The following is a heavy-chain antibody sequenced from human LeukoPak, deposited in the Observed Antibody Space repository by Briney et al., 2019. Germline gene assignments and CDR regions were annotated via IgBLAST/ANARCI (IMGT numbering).Heavy chain of an antibody. Sequence: ASVKVSCKASGYTFTGYYMHWVRQAPGQGLEWMGWINPNSGGTNYAQEFQGRVTMTRDTSISTAYMELSRLRSDDTAVYYCARVRGRYYDSSGYSNYFDYWGQGTLVTVSS. CDR2: INPNSGGT. J-gene: IGHJ4*02. CDR1: GYTFTGYY. CDR3: ARVRGRYYDSSGYSNYFDY. V-gene: IGHV1-2*02. D-gene: IGHD3-22*01.